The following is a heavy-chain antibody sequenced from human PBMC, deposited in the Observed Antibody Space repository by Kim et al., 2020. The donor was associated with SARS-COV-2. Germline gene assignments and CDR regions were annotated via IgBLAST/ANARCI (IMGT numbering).Heavy chain of an antibody. J-gene: IGHJ4*02. V-gene: IGHV3-7*01. CDR2: INPDGSGK. Sequence: GGSLRLSCAASGFTFSTSWMNWVRQAPGKGLEWVANINPDGSGKYYVDSVKGRFTISRDNAKNTLYLQMNSLRAEDTAVFYCTRVSSLEVPDYWGQGTLV. D-gene: IGHD3-3*02. CDR3: TRVSSLEVPDY. CDR1: GFTFSTSW.